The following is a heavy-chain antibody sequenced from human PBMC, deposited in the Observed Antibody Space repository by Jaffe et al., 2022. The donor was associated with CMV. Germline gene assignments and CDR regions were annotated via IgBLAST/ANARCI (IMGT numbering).Heavy chain of an antibody. CDR2: IYHDGST. D-gene: IGHD3-22*01. V-gene: IGHV4-4*02. Sequence: QVQLQESGPGLVKPWGTLSLTCAVSGGSIINGNWWDWVRQTPGKGLEWIGEIYHDGSTNYNPSLKSRVTISVDRSNNQFSLRLTSVTAADTAVYYCARGDSSGSYHWYFDLWGRGTQVTVSS. CDR3: ARGDSSGSYHWYFDL. J-gene: IGHJ2*01. CDR1: GGSIINGNW.